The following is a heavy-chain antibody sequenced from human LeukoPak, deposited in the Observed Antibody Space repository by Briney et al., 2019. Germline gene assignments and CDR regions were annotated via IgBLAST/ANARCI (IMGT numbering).Heavy chain of an antibody. J-gene: IGHJ6*03. CDR1: GFTFNDYY. V-gene: IGHV3-11*04. CDR3: ARAVITPYYSYYMDV. Sequence: GGSLRLSCAASGFTFNDYYMGWIRQAPGKGLEWVSYISSRGSSIYYADSVMGRFTISRDNANNSLFLQMNSLRAEDTAVYYCARAVITPYYSYYMDVWGKGTTVTVSS. D-gene: IGHD4-17*01. CDR2: ISSRGSSI.